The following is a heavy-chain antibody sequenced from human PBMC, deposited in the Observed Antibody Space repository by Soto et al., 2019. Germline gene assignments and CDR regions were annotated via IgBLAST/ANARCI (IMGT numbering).Heavy chain of an antibody. D-gene: IGHD6-19*01. V-gene: IGHV4-59*01. CDR2: IYYSGST. Sequence: SETLSLTCTVSGGSISSYYWSWIRQPPGKGLEWIGYIYYSGSTNYNPSLKSRVTISVDTSKNQFSLKLSSVTAADTAVYYCVRQLWLVLRAFDIWCQGTMVTVS. CDR1: GGSISSYY. J-gene: IGHJ3*02. CDR3: VRQLWLVLRAFDI.